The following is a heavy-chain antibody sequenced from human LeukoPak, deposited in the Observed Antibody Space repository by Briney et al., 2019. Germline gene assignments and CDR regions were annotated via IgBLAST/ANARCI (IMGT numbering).Heavy chain of an antibody. CDR1: GCTFSRDW. CDR2: INQNGGEK. J-gene: IGHJ4*02. Sequence: PGGSLRLSCVASGCTFSRDWMTWVRQSPEKGLEWVANINQNGGEKQYVDSVKGRFTISRDSAKNTLYLQMNSLRAEDTAVYYCARGGVVAAFDYWGQGTLVTVSS. V-gene: IGHV3-7*01. CDR3: ARGGVVAAFDY. D-gene: IGHD2-15*01.